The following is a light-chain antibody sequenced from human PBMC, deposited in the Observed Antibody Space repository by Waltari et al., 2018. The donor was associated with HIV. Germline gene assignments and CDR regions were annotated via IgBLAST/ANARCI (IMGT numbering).Light chain of an antibody. CDR1: SDDLGGHNH. CDR2: AVT. J-gene: IGLJ2*01. V-gene: IGLV2-14*01. Sequence: QSALTQPASVSGSPGQSITITCTGTSDDLGGHNHVPWYQQKIDSPPKLIIAAVTHRPSGVSGRFSGSKSGNTASLTITGLRPDDEAVYFCSSYTRSISVIFGGGTRLIV. CDR3: SSYTRSISVI.